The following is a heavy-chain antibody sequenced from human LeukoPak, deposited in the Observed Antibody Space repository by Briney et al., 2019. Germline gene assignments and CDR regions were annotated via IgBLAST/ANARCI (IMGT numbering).Heavy chain of an antibody. CDR2: ISSSSSCI. J-gene: IGHJ6*02. V-gene: IGHV3-21*01. Sequence: GGSLRLSCAASGFTFSSYSMNWVRQAPGKGLEWVSSISSSSSCIYYADSVKGRFTISRDNAKNSLYLQMNSLRAEDTAVYYCARDVWDIVVVPAAHYYYYGMDVWGQGTTVTVSS. D-gene: IGHD2-2*01. CDR3: ARDVWDIVVVPAAHYYYYGMDV. CDR1: GFTFSSYS.